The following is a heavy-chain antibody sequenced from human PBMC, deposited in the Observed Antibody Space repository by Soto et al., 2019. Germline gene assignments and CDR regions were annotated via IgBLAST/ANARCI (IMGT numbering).Heavy chain of an antibody. CDR2: IYPGDSDT. V-gene: IGHV5-51*01. J-gene: IGHJ3*02. Sequence: PGESLKISCQGSGYSFTSYWIGWVRQMPGKGLEWMGIIYPGDSDTRYSPSFQGQVTISADKSISTAYLQWSSLKASDTAMYYCARSTLLWFGELLGYDAFDIWGQGTMVTVSS. CDR3: ARSTLLWFGELLGYDAFDI. CDR1: GYSFTSYW. D-gene: IGHD3-10*01.